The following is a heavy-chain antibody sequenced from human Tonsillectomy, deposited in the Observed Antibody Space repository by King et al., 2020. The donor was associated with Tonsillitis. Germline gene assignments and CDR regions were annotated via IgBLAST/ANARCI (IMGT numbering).Heavy chain of an antibody. J-gene: IGHJ4*02. V-gene: IGHV3-7*01. D-gene: IGHD3-10*01. CDR1: GFTFSKFW. CDR2: IKDDGSEK. Sequence: VQLVESGGGLVQPGESLRLSCVASGFTFSKFWMSWVRQAPGKGLERVANIKDDGSEKYYVESVRGRFTISRDNAKNSLSLQINSLRAEDTAMYYCVRDRGWKQFDYWGQGTLVTVSS. CDR3: VRDRGWKQFDY.